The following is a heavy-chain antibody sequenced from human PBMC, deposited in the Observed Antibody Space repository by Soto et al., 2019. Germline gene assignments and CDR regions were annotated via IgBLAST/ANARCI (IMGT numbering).Heavy chain of an antibody. D-gene: IGHD4-4*01. CDR2: INPNSGGT. Sequence: ASLKVSCKASGYTFTGYYMHWVRQAPGQGLEWMGWINPNSGGTNYAQKFQGWVTMTRDTSISTAYMELSRLRSDDTAVYYCARAVTHYYYGMDVWGQGTTVTVSS. CDR1: GYTFTGYY. J-gene: IGHJ6*02. CDR3: ARAVTHYYYGMDV. V-gene: IGHV1-2*04.